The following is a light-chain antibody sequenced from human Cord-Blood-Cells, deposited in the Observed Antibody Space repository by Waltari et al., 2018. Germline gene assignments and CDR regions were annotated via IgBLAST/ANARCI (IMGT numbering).Light chain of an antibody. V-gene: IGKV3-20*01. CDR3: QQYGSAPWT. J-gene: IGKJ1*01. CDR1: PSVSSSY. Sequence: EIVLTQSPGTLSLSPGERATLSCRASPSVSSSYLAWYQQKPGQAPRLLIYGASRRATGIPDRFSGSGSGTDVTLTISRLEPEDFAVYYCQQYGSAPWTFGQGTKVEIK. CDR2: GAS.